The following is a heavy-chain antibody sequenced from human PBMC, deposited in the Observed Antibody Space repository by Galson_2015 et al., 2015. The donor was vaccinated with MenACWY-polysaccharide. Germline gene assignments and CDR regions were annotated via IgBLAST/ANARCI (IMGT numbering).Heavy chain of an antibody. J-gene: IGHJ3*01. CDR1: GFPFSDSW. CDR3: ARARSWSGYFAFDF. D-gene: IGHD3-3*01. CDR2: IKQSGSEK. Sequence: SLRLSCAASGFPFSDSWMTWLRQAPGKGLEWVATIKQSGSEKYYVDSVEGRFPVSRDNAKNSLYLQMNSLRAEDTAVYYCARARSWSGYFAFDFWGQGTMVTVSS. V-gene: IGHV3-7*01.